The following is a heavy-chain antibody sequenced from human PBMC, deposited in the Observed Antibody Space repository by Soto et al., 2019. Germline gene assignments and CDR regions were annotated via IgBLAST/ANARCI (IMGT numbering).Heavy chain of an antibody. CDR3: ARVGHGTYYCYYYGMDV. Sequence: SETLSLTCTVSGGSISSYYWSWIRQPPGKGLEWIGYIYYSGSTNYNPSLKSRVTISVDTSKNQFSLKLSSVTAADTAVYYCARVGHGTYYCYYYGMDVWGQGTTVTVSS. V-gene: IGHV4-59*01. CDR1: GGSISSYY. J-gene: IGHJ6*02. CDR2: IYYSGST. D-gene: IGHD2-21*02.